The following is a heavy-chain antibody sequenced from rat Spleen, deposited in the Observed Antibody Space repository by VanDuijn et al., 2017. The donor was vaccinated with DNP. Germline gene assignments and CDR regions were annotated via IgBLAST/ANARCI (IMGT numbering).Heavy chain of an antibody. CDR1: GFTFSDYY. CDR2: INTDGGGT. CDR3: ARWNSGHFDY. Sequence: EVQLVESGGDLVQPGRSLKLFCAASGFTFSDYYMAWIRQAPTMGLEWIASINTDGGGTYYPDSVKGRFTISRDNAKNTLYLQMNSLRSEDMATYYCARWNSGHFDYWGQGVMVPVSS. D-gene: IGHD4-3*01. J-gene: IGHJ2*01. V-gene: IGHV5-25*01.